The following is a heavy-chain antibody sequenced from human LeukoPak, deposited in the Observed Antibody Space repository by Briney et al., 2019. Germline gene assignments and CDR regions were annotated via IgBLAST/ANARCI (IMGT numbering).Heavy chain of an antibody. CDR2: ISWNSDNV. Sequence: GGSLRLSCAASGFTFDDYAMHWVRQAPGKGLEWVSGISWNSDNVDYADSVKGRFTISRDNAKNTLYLQMNSLRTEDMALYYCAKGGQQLLNDWFDPWGQGTLVTVSS. CDR1: GFTFDDYA. CDR3: AKGGQQLLNDWFDP. D-gene: IGHD6-13*01. V-gene: IGHV3-9*03. J-gene: IGHJ5*02.